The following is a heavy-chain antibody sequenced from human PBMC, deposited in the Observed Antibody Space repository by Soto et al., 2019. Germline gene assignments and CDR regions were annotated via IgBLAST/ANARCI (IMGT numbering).Heavy chain of an antibody. CDR3: TFNKGEGSYYYYYGMDV. CDR2: IKSKTDGGTT. Sequence: PWGSLRLSCAASGFTFGNAWMSWVRQAPGKGLEWVGRIKSKTDGGTTDYAAPVKGRFTISRDDSKNTLYLQMNSLKTEDTAVYYCTFNKGEGSYYYYYGMDVWGQGTTVTVSS. CDR1: GFTFGNAW. J-gene: IGHJ6*02. D-gene: IGHD3-16*01. V-gene: IGHV3-15*01.